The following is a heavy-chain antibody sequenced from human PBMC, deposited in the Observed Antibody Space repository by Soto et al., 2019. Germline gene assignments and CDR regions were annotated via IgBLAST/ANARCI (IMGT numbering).Heavy chain of an antibody. CDR2: IIPIFGTA. D-gene: IGHD4-17*01. CDR1: GGTFSSYA. CDR3: ARIGLLRYYFDY. J-gene: IGHJ4*02. V-gene: IGHV1-69*13. Sequence: SVKVSCKASGGTFSSYAISWVRQAPGQGLEWMGGIIPIFGTANYAQKFQGRVTITADESTSTAYMELSSLRSEDTAVYYCARIGLLRYYFDYWGQGTLVTVSS.